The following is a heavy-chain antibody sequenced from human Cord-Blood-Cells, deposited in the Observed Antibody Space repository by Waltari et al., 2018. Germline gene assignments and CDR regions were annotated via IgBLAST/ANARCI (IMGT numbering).Heavy chain of an antibody. Sequence: QVQLQESGPGLVKPSETLSLTCAVSGYSISSGYYWGWIRQPPGKGLEWIGSIYHSGSTDDNPSLNSRVTIAVDTSKNQFSLKLSSVTAADTAVYYCARVPLLTGASDYWGQGTLVTVSS. CDR1: GYSISSGYY. J-gene: IGHJ4*02. CDR3: ARVPLLTGASDY. CDR2: IYHSGST. D-gene: IGHD1-20*01. V-gene: IGHV4-38-2*01.